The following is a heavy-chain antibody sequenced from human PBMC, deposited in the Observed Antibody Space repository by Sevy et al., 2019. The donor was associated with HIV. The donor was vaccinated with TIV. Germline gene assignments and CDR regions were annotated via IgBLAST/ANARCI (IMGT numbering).Heavy chain of an antibody. CDR3: AGGVDSRPFDP. V-gene: IGHV3-21*01. CDR1: GFTFSRYS. CDR2: ISGSSTYK. J-gene: IGHJ5*02. Sequence: GGSLRLSCAASGFTFSRYSMNWVRQAPGKGLEWVSSISGSSTYKYYADLLRGRFTISRDNAKNSLYLQMNSLRAEDTAVYYCAGGVDSRPFDPWGKGTLVTVSS. D-gene: IGHD3-22*01.